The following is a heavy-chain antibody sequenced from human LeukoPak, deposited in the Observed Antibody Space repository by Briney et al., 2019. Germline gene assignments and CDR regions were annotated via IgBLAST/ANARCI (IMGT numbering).Heavy chain of an antibody. D-gene: IGHD3-9*01. CDR1: GYTFTSYG. CDR3: ARGGLVRYFDWLIYSDY. Sequence: ASVKVSCKASGYTFTSYGISWVRQAPGQGLEWMGWISAYNGNTNYAQKLQGRVTMTTDTSTSTAYMELRSLRSDDTAVYYCARGGLVRYFDWLIYSDYWVQGTLVTVS. V-gene: IGHV1-18*01. CDR2: ISAYNGNT. J-gene: IGHJ4*02.